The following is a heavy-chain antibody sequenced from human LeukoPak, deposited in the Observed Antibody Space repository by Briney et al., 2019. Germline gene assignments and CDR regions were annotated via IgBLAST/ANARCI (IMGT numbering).Heavy chain of an antibody. CDR3: ARDQAVATIYLDY. V-gene: IGHV3-21*01. CDR1: GFTFSSYS. Sequence: GGSLRLSCAASGFTFSSYSMNWVRQAPGKGLEWVSSISSSSSYIYYADSVKGRFTISRDNAKNSLYLQMNSLRAEDTAVYYCARDQAVATIYLDYWGQGTLVTVSS. J-gene: IGHJ4*02. CDR2: ISSSSSYI. D-gene: IGHD5-12*01.